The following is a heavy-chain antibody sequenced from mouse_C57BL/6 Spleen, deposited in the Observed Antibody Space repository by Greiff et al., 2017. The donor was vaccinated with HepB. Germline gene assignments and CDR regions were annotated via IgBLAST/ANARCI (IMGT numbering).Heavy chain of an antibody. D-gene: IGHD1-1*01. CDR2: IDPEDGDT. Sequence: LQQSGAELVRPGASVKLSCTASGFNIKDYYMHWVKQRPEQGLEWIGRIDPEDGDTEYAPKFQGKATMTADTSSNTAYLQLSSLTSEDTAVYYCTRITTVVGRGYAMDYWGQGTSVTVSS. CDR1: GFNIKDYY. CDR3: TRITTVVGRGYAMDY. J-gene: IGHJ4*01. V-gene: IGHV14-1*01.